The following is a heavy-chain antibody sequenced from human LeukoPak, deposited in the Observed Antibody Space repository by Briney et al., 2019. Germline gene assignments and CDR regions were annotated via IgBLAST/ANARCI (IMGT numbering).Heavy chain of an antibody. J-gene: IGHJ5*02. CDR1: GYSFTSYW. CDR3: ARQNVDTAMASLLWFGELSTNWFDP. V-gene: IGHV5-51*01. D-gene: IGHD3-10*01. Sequence: GESLKISCKGSGYSFTSYWIGWARQMPGKGLEWMGIIYPGDSDTRYSPSFQGQVTILADKSISTAYLQWSSLKASDTAMYYCARQNVDTAMASLLWFGELSTNWFDPWGQGTLVTVSS. CDR2: IYPGDSDT.